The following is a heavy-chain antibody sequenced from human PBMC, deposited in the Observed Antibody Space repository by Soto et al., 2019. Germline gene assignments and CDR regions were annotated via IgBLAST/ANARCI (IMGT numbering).Heavy chain of an antibody. D-gene: IGHD6-6*01. CDR2: ISGSGGST. CDR3: AKDQSHEEYSSSSSRNHYYYYGMDV. J-gene: IGHJ6*02. V-gene: IGHV3-23*01. Sequence: GGSLRLSCAASGFTFSSYAMSWVRQAPGKGLEWVSAISGSGGSTYYADSVKGRFTISRDNSKNTLYLQMNSLRAEDTAVYYCAKDQSHEEYSSSSSRNHYYYYGMDVWGQGTTVTVSS. CDR1: GFTFSSYA.